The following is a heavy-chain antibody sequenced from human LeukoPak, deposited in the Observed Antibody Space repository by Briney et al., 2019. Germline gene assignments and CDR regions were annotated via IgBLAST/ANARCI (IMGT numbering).Heavy chain of an antibody. V-gene: IGHV4-59*01. J-gene: IGHJ4*02. D-gene: IGHD2-21*01. CDR2: IYYSGST. CDR3: ARDGVQGGLCY. CDR1: GGSISSYY. Sequence: PSETLSLTCTVSGGSISSYYWSWIRQPPGKGLEWIGYIYYSGSTNYNPSLKSRVTISVDTSKNQFSLKLSSVTAADTAVYYCARDGVQGGLCYWGQGTLVTVSS.